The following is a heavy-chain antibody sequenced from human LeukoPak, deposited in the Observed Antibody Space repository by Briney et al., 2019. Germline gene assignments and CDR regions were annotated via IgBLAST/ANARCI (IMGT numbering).Heavy chain of an antibody. Sequence: SQTLSLTCTVSGGSISSGDYYWSWIRQPPGKGLEWIGYIYYSGSTYYNPSLKSRVTISVDTSKNQFSLKLSSVTAADTAVYYCARGLKKRDYYDSSGYWGTLIDYWGQGTLVTVSS. V-gene: IGHV4-30-4*01. CDR1: GGSISSGDYY. J-gene: IGHJ4*02. D-gene: IGHD3-22*01. CDR2: IYYSGST. CDR3: ARGLKKRDYYDSSGYWGTLIDY.